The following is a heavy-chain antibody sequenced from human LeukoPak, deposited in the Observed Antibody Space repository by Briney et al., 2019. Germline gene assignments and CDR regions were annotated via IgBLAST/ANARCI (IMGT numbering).Heavy chain of an antibody. CDR1: GGSISDYF. J-gene: IGHJ3*02. D-gene: IGHD3-22*01. V-gene: IGHV4-59*12. CDR3: ASYMIVEYAFDI. Sequence: SETLSLTCTVSGGSISDYFWSWIRQSPGKGLEWIGEIYHSGSTNYNPSLKSRVTISVDKSKNQFSLKLSSVTAADTAVYYCASYMIVEYAFDIWGQGTMVTVSS. CDR2: IYHSGST.